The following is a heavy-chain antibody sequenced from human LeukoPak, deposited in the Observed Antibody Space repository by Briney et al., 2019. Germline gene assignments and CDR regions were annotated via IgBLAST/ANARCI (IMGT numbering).Heavy chain of an antibody. D-gene: IGHD4-17*01. V-gene: IGHV3-20*04. J-gene: IGHJ4*02. CDR2: INWNAGST. CDR3: TTDDDYGDYEWVY. Sequence: GGSLRLSCAASGFTFDDYGMSWVRQAPGKGLEWVSGINWNAGSTRYADSVKGRFTISRDNAKNSLYLQMNSLKTEDTAVYYCTTDDDYGDYEWVYWGQGTLVTVSS. CDR1: GFTFDDYG.